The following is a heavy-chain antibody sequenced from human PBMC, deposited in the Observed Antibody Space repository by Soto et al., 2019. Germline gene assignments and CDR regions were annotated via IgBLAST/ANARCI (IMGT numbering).Heavy chain of an antibody. Sequence: EVQLLESGGGLVQPGGSLRLSCAASGFTFSSYAMSWVRQAPGKGLGWVSAISGSGGSTYYADSVKGRLTISRDNTKNKLYLQMNSVRAEDTAVYYCAKGFWEWLLGTTGYYYYYYMDVWGKGTTVTVSS. CDR2: ISGSGGST. CDR3: AKGFWEWLLGTTGYYYYYYMDV. CDR1: GFTFSSYA. D-gene: IGHD3-3*01. J-gene: IGHJ6*03. V-gene: IGHV3-23*01.